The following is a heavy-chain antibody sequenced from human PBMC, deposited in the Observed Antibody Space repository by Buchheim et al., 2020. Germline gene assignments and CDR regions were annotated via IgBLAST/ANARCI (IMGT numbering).Heavy chain of an antibody. Sequence: EVQLVESGGGLVKPGGSLRLSCAASGFTFSSYSMNWVRQAPGKGLEWVSSISSSSSYIYYADSLKGRFTISRDNAKNSLYLQMNSLRAEDTAVYYCARDSSGWNSNFDYWGQGTL. CDR3: ARDSSGWNSNFDY. D-gene: IGHD6-19*01. J-gene: IGHJ4*02. V-gene: IGHV3-21*01. CDR2: ISSSSSYI. CDR1: GFTFSSYS.